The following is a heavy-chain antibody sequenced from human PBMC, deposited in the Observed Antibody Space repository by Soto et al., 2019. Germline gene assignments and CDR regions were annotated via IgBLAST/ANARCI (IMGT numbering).Heavy chain of an antibody. J-gene: IGHJ4*02. CDR3: ASLRGYSYGYEKDFDY. V-gene: IGHV4-34*01. D-gene: IGHD5-18*01. CDR2: INHSGST. Sequence: QVQLQQWGAGLLKPSETLSLTCAVYGGSFSGYYWSWIRQPPGKGLEWIGEINHSGSTNYNPSLKSRVTISVDKSKNQFSLKLSSVNAADTAVYYCASLRGYSYGYEKDFDYWGQGTLVTVSS. CDR1: GGSFSGYY.